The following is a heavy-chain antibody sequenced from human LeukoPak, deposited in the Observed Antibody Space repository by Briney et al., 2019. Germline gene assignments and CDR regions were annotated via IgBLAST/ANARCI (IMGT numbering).Heavy chain of an antibody. D-gene: IGHD3-22*01. J-gene: IGHJ4*02. CDR1: GFTFSSYA. V-gene: IGHV3-23*01. CDR3: AKDKHYYYDSGGYYYIDY. Sequence: GGSLRLSCAASGFTFSSYAMSWVRQAPGKGLEWASAISGSGGSTYYADSVKGRFTISRDNSRNTLYLQMNSLRAEDTAVYYCAKDKHYYYDSGGYYYIDYWGQGTLVTVSS. CDR2: ISGSGGST.